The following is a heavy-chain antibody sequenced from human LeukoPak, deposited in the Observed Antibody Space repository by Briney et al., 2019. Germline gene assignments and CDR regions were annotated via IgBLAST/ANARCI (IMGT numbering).Heavy chain of an antibody. V-gene: IGHV1-18*01. CDR1: GYTFTSYG. J-gene: IGHJ4*02. D-gene: IGHD5-24*01. Sequence: GASVKVSCKASGYTFTSYGISWVRQAPGQGLEWMGWISAYNGNTNYAQKLQGRVTMTTDTSTSTAYMELRSLRSEDTAVYYCARDPAMATIPFNYFDYWGQGTLVTVSS. CDR3: ARDPAMATIPFNYFDY. CDR2: ISAYNGNT.